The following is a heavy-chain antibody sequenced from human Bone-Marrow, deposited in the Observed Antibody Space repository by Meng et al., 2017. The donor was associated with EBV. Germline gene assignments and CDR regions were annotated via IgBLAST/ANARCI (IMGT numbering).Heavy chain of an antibody. D-gene: IGHD3-10*01. Sequence: QGQVVQSGAEVKKPGSSVTGSFKGSGGAFRYSAISWVRQAPGQGLELMGGLIPDFGTPDYAPNYQDRVTITADESTSTAYMELNSLTTEDTAIYYCARESGRGYTPDFWGQGTLVTVSS. CDR3: ARESGRGYTPDF. J-gene: IGHJ4*02. V-gene: IGHV1-69*01. CDR1: GGAFRYSA. CDR2: LIPDFGTP.